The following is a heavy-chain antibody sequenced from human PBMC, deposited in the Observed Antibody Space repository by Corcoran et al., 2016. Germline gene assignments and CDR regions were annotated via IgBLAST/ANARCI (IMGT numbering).Heavy chain of an antibody. CDR1: GGSISSSSYY. Sequence: QLQLQESGPGLVKPSETLSLTCTVSGGSISSSSYYWGWIRQPPGKGLEWIGSIYYSGSTYYNPSLKSRVTISVDTSKNQFSLKLSSVTAADTAVYYCASHWGDIVVVVAAHNWFDPWGQGTLVTVSS. J-gene: IGHJ5*02. CDR2: IYYSGST. V-gene: IGHV4-39*01. D-gene: IGHD2-15*01. CDR3: ASHWGDIVVVVAAHNWFDP.